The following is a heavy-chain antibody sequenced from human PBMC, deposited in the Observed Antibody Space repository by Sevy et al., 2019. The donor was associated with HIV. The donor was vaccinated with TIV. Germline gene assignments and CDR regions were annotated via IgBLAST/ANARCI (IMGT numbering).Heavy chain of an antibody. Sequence: GESLKISCTASGFTFGDYAMSWFRQAPGKGLEWVGFIRSKAYGGTTEYAASVKGRFTISRDDSKSIAYLQMNSLKTEDTAVYYCTSHLITIFGVVPPPDSRVWGQGTTVTVSS. J-gene: IGHJ6*02. CDR1: GFTFGDYA. D-gene: IGHD3-3*01. CDR2: IRSKAYGGTT. V-gene: IGHV3-49*03. CDR3: TSHLITIFGVVPPPDSRV.